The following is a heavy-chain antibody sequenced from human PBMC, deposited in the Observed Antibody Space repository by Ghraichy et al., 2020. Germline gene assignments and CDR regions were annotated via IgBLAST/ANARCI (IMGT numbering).Heavy chain of an antibody. V-gene: IGHV4-31*03. CDR2: IYYSGIT. D-gene: IGHD3-16*02. J-gene: IGHJ4*02. CDR1: GGSISSGDYY. Sequence: SQTLSLTCTVSGGSISSGDYYWSWIRQHPGKGLEWIGYIYYSGITFYNPSLKSRGSMTLDTSKNQFSLKVRSMTAADTAVYYCARSPKNYDYILGSYRHFDSWGQGSLVSVSS. CDR3: ARSPKNYDYILGSYRHFDS.